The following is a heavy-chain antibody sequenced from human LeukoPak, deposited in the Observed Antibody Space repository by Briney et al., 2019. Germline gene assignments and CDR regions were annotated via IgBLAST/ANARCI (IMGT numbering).Heavy chain of an antibody. CDR1: GFTFSSYW. J-gene: IGHJ3*02. CDR3: ARETGLDAFDI. V-gene: IGHV3-7*01. Sequence: GSLRLSFAASGFTFSSYWMSWVRQAPGKGLKWVANIKQDGSEKYYVDSVKGRFTISRDNAKNSLYLQMNSLRAEDTAVYYCARETGLDAFDIWGQGTMVTVSS. CDR2: IKQDGSEK.